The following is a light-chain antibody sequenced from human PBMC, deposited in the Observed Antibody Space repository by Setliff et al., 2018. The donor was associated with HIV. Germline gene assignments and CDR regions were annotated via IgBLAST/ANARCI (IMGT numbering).Light chain of an antibody. Sequence: VLAQPPSASGSPGQSVTISCTGTSSDVGGYNYVSWYQQHPGKAPKLMIYEVSKRPSGVPDRFSGSKSGNTASLTVSGLQAEDEADYYCSSYAGSNNRYVFGTGTKGTVL. V-gene: IGLV2-8*01. J-gene: IGLJ1*01. CDR1: SSDVGGYNY. CDR3: SSYAGSNNRYV. CDR2: EVS.